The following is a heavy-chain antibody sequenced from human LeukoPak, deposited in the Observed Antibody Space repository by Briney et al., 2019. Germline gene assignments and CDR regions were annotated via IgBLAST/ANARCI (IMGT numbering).Heavy chain of an antibody. CDR2: ISGSGGST. D-gene: IGHD1-1*01. J-gene: IGHJ5*02. CDR1: GFTFSSHA. CDR3: AKDQRSLEAGWFDP. Sequence: PGGSLRLSCAASGFTFSSHAMSWVRQAPGKGLEWVSAISGSGGSTYYADSVKGRFTISRDNSKNTLYLQMNSLRAEDTAVYYCAKDQRSLEAGWFDPWGQGTLVTVSS. V-gene: IGHV3-23*01.